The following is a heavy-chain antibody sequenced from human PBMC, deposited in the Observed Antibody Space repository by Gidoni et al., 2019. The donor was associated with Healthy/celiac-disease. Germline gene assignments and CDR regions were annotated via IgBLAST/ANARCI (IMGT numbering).Heavy chain of an antibody. CDR2: INHSGSN. V-gene: IGHV4-34*01. J-gene: IGHJ3*02. Sequence: QVQLQQWGAGLLKPSETLSLTCAVSGGSFSGYYCSWIRQPPGKGLEWIGEINHSGSNNYNPSLKSRVTISVDTSKNQFAMKLSSVTAADTAVYYCARGSGFLAALPDRRAFDIWGQGTMVTVSS. CDR3: ARGSGFLAALPDRRAFDI. CDR1: GGSFSGYY. D-gene: IGHD6-6*01.